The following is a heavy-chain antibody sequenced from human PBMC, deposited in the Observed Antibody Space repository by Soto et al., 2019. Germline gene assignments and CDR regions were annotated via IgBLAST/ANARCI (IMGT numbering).Heavy chain of an antibody. CDR1: GFTFSEYY. D-gene: IGHD2-2*01. CDR2: ISSSGSTI. Sequence: QVQLVESGGGLVKPGGSLRLSCAASGFTFSEYYMSWIRQAPGKGLEWVSYISSSGSTIYYADSVKGRFTISRDNAKNSLYLQMNSLRAEDTAVYYCARDLSRVPSSSYGMDVWGQGTTVTVSS. CDR3: ARDLSRVPSSSYGMDV. V-gene: IGHV3-11*01. J-gene: IGHJ6*02.